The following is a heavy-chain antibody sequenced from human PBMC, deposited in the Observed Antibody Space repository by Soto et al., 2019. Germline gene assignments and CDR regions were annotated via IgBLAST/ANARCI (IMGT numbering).Heavy chain of an antibody. V-gene: IGHV3-33*01. D-gene: IGHD3-16*01. CDR1: GFSFSSYG. Sequence: QVQLVESGGGVVQPGRSLRLSCAASGFSFSSYGIHWVRQAPGRGLEWVAVTWSDGTRKYYADSVKGRFTIFRDNSKNAVNVQMNSLRAEDTAVYYCARDNFGGGMDVWGQGTTVTVS. CDR3: ARDNFGGGMDV. J-gene: IGHJ6*02. CDR2: TWSDGTRK.